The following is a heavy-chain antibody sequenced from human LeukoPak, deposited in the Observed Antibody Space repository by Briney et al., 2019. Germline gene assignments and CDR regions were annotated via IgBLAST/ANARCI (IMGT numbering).Heavy chain of an antibody. CDR1: GFTFSSSW. CDR3: ARGGLPVYYYYMDV. J-gene: IGHJ6*03. D-gene: IGHD5-12*01. Sequence: SGGSLRLSCAASGFTFSSSWMHWVRQAPGKGLVWVSRINSDGSRTSYADSVKGRFTISRDNAKNTLYLQMNSLRAEDTAVYYCARGGLPVYYYYMDVWGKGTTVTVSS. CDR2: INSDGSRT. V-gene: IGHV3-74*01.